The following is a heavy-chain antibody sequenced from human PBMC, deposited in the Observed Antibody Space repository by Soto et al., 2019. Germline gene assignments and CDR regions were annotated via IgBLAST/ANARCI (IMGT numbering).Heavy chain of an antibody. CDR2: IIPIFGTA. J-gene: IGHJ6*02. CDR3: ARDLRVCGGYSSSTSCCYYYGMDV. D-gene: IGHD2-2*01. V-gene: IGHV1-69*13. Sequence: SVKVSCKASGGTFSSYAISWVRQAPGQGLEWMGGIIPIFGTANYAQKFQGRVTITADESTSTAYMELSSLRSEDTAVYYCARDLRVCGGYSSSTSCCYYYGMDVWGQGTTVTV. CDR1: GGTFSSYA.